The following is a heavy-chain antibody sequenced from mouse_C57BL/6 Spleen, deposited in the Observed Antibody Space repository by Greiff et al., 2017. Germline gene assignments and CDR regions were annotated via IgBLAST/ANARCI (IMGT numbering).Heavy chain of an antibody. J-gene: IGHJ4*01. CDR2: ISNLAYSI. CDR1: GFTFSDYG. V-gene: IGHV5-15*01. Sequence: EVQGVESGGGLVQPGGSLKLSCAASGFTFSDYGMAWVRQGPGKGPEWVAFISNLAYSIYYADTVTGRFTISRENAKDTLYLEMSSLRSEDTAMYYCARAGYAMDDWGQGTSVTVSS. CDR3: ARAGYAMDD.